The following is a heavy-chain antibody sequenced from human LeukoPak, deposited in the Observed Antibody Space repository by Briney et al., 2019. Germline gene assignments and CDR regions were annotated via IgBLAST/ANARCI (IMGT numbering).Heavy chain of an antibody. D-gene: IGHD6-19*01. CDR1: GGSISSSNW. CDR3: ARRSRSSWLVGSYFDY. CDR2: IYHSGST. V-gene: IGHV4-4*02. Sequence: PSGTLSLTCAVSGGSISSSNWWSWVRQPPGKGLEWIGEIYHSGSTNYNPSLKSRVTISVDKSKNQFSLKLSSVTAADTTVYYCARRSRSSWLVGSYFDYWGQGTLVTVSS. J-gene: IGHJ4*02.